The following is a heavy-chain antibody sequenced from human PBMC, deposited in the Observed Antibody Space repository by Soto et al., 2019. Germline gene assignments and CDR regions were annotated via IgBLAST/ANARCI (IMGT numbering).Heavy chain of an antibody. D-gene: IGHD2-2*01. CDR2: VNHSGTT. J-gene: IGHJ4*02. V-gene: IGHV4-34*01. CDR3: ARGIGYCSSINCYSSRRLRFDS. Sequence: QVQLQQWGAGLLKPSETLSLTCAVYGGSFSGYYWTWIRQSPEKGLECIGEVNHSGTTYYNPSLKTRVTISVHTPKNQFSLKMSSVTAADTAVYYCARGIGYCSSINCYSSRRLRFDSWGQGTLVTVSS. CDR1: GGSFSGYY.